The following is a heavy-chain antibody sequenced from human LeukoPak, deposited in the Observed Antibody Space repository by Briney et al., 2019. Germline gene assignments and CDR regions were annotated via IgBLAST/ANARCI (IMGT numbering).Heavy chain of an antibody. CDR2: ISAYNGNT. CDR3: ARVGGGEQQLRTVAGTRGHLDY. CDR1: GYTFTSYG. Sequence: ASVKVSCKASGYTFTSYGISWVRQAPGQGLEWMGWISAYNGNTNYAQKLQGRVTMTTDASTSAAYMELRSLRSDDTAVYYCARVGGGEQQLRTVAGTRGHLDYWGQGTLVTVSS. D-gene: IGHD6-19*01. J-gene: IGHJ4*02. V-gene: IGHV1-18*01.